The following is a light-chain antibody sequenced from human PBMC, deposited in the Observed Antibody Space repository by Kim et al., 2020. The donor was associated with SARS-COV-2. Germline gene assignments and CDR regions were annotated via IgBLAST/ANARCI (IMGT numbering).Light chain of an antibody. CDR2: GAS. V-gene: IGKV3-20*01. CDR1: QSVISGP. J-gene: IGKJ1*01. CDR3: QQYDSSRT. Sequence: WSPGQRASLACRASQSVISGPVAWYQQKPGQAPRLLIYGASSRATGIPDRFSGSGSGTDFTLTISRLEPEDFAVYYCQQYDSSRTFGQGTKVDIK.